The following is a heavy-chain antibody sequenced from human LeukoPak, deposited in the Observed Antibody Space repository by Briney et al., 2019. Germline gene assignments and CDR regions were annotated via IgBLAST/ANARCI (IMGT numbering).Heavy chain of an antibody. CDR1: GLTLSGYW. Sequence: GGSLRLSCAASGLTLSGYWMHWVRQAPGKGLVWVSRINGDASSTSYADSVKGRFTISRDDAKSTLYLQMNSLRVEDTAVYYCARARGNTYGYFEYWGQGTLVTVSS. CDR3: ARARGNTYGYFEY. J-gene: IGHJ4*02. V-gene: IGHV3-74*01. D-gene: IGHD5-18*01. CDR2: INGDASST.